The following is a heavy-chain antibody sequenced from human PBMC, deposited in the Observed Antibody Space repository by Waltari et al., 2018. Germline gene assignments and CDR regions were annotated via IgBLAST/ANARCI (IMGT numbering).Heavy chain of an antibody. CDR2: ISSSASTI. V-gene: IGHV3-48*03. Sequence: EVQLVESGGGLVHPGGSLRLSCVASGFTFSSYEMNWVRQAPGKGLEWVSYISSSASTICYADSVKGRFTISRDNAKNSLVLQMNSLRAEDTAVYYCARDREGYKIFDIWGQGTMVTVSS. D-gene: IGHD5-12*01. CDR3: ARDREGYKIFDI. CDR1: GFTFSSYE. J-gene: IGHJ3*02.